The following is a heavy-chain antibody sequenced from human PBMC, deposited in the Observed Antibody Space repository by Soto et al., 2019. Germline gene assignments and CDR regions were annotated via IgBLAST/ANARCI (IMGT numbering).Heavy chain of an antibody. J-gene: IGHJ4*02. CDR1: GFTFTSSA. CDR3: AAGYCSGGSCYSKLVD. CDR2: IVVGSGNT. Sequence: PSVKVSCKASGFTFTSSAMQWVRQARGQRLEWIGWIVVGSGNTNYAQKFQERVTITRDMSTSTAYMELSSLRSEDTAVYYCAAGYCSGGSCYSKLVDWGQGIRVTVAS. D-gene: IGHD2-15*01. V-gene: IGHV1-58*02.